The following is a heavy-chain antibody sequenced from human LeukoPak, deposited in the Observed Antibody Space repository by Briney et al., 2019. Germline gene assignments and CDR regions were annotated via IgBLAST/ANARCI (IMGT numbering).Heavy chain of an antibody. Sequence: ASVKVSCKASGYTSTSYAMNWVRQAPGQGLEWMGWINTNTGNPTYAQGFTGRFVFSLDTSVSTAYNCARVVHCGGDCYSFDYWGQGTLVTVSS. CDR2: INTNTGNP. CDR3: Y. J-gene: IGHJ4*02. CDR1: GYTSTSYA. D-gene: IGHD2-21*02. V-gene: IGHV7-4-1*01.